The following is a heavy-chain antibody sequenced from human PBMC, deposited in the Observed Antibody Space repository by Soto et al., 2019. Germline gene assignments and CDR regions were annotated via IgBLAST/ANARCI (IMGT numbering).Heavy chain of an antibody. V-gene: IGHV4-39*01. Sequence: PSETLSLTCTVSGGSISSSSYYWGWIRQPPGKGLEWIGSIYYSGSTYYNPSLKSRVTISVDTSKNQFSLKLSSATAADTAVYYCVVRGNGLRYLDYWGQGTLVTVSS. CDR1: GGSISSSSYY. CDR2: IYYSGST. D-gene: IGHD3-9*01. J-gene: IGHJ4*02. CDR3: VVRGNGLRYLDY.